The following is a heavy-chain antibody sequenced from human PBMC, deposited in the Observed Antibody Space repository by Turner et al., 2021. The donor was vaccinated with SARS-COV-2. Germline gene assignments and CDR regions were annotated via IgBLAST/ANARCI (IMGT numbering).Heavy chain of an antibody. CDR1: GGNFSSYA. CDR3: ASFGGDYVFDY. D-gene: IGHD2-21*02. J-gene: IGHJ4*02. Sequence: QVQMVQSGAEVKKPGSSVTVSCKDSGGNFSSYAISCLRQASGQGLEWLVGIIPIFGRPNYAQKFQCRVTITADESTSTVYMKLSILRSEDTAVYYCASFGGDYVFDYWGQGTLVTVSS. CDR2: IIPIFGRP. V-gene: IGHV1-69*01.